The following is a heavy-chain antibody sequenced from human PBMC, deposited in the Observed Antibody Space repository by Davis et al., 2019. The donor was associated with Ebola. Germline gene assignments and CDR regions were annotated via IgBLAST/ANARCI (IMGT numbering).Heavy chain of an antibody. V-gene: IGHV3-73*01. Sequence: GESLKISCAASGFTFSGSAMHWVRQASGKGLEWVGRIRSKAISYATAYAASVKGRFTISRDDSKNTAYLQMNSLKTEDTAVYYCTTLHYGSGSYGFDPWGQGTLVTVSS. J-gene: IGHJ5*02. CDR1: GFTFSGSA. CDR2: IRSKAISYAT. D-gene: IGHD3-10*01. CDR3: TTLHYGSGSYGFDP.